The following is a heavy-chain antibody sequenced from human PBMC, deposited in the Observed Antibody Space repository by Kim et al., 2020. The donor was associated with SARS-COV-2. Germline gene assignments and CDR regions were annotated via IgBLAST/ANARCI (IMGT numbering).Heavy chain of an antibody. Sequence: ASVKVSCKASGYTFTSYAMHWVRQAPGQRLEWMGWINAGNGNTKYSQKFQGRVTITRDTSASTAYMELSSLRSEDTAVYYCARDPTGVGEWAGYYGMDVWGQGTTVTVSS. V-gene: IGHV1-3*01. D-gene: IGHD3-10*01. J-gene: IGHJ6*02. CDR3: ARDPTGVGEWAGYYGMDV. CDR1: GYTFTSYA. CDR2: INAGNGNT.